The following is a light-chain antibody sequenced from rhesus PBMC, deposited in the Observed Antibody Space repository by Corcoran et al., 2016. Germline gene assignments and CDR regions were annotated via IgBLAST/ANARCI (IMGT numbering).Light chain of an antibody. CDR3: QVWDSVTDHHI. J-gene: IGLJ1*01. Sequence: SYELTQAPSVAVSPGQTATITCGGDYIESKYVQWYHQKAPQAPVLVIYYDSERPSGIPERFSGSKSGNTATLTLSGVEAGDEADYDCQVWDSVTDHHIFGSGTRLTVL. V-gene: IGLV3-36*02. CDR1: YIESKY. CDR2: YDS.